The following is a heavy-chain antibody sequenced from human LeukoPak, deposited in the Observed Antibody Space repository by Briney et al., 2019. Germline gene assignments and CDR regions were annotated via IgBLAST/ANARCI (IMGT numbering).Heavy chain of an antibody. CDR3: SRGPRITMSVVVIRRYYFDY. CDR1: GYTFTSYD. Sequence: ASVKDSCKGSGYTFTSYDINWVRQATGQGLEWMGWMNPNRVITGYAQKFQGRVTITRNTSISTDYMELRSLRSEGTAVYYCSRGPRITMSVVVIRRYYFDYWGQDNVVRVSS. V-gene: IGHV1-8*01. CDR2: MNPNRVIT. D-gene: IGHD3-22*01. J-gene: IGHJ4*02.